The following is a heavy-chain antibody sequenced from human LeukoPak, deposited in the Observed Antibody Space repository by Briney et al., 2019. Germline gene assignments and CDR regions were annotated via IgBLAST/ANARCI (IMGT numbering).Heavy chain of an antibody. V-gene: IGHV3-23*01. D-gene: IGHD2-15*01. J-gene: IGHJ4*02. CDR1: GFTFSRYA. CDR3: ARDSFAGYDY. CDR2: ISGSGDST. Sequence: PGGSLRLSCAASGFTFSRYAMSWVRQAPGKGLDWVSVISGSGDSTYYADSVKGRFTISRDNSKNTLYLQMNSLRAEDTTIYYCARDSFAGYDYWGQGTVATVSS.